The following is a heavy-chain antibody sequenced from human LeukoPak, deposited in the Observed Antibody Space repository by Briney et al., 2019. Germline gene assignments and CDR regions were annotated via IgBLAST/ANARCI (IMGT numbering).Heavy chain of an antibody. CDR3: ARVNDILTGYSYYFDY. CDR2: VIPFLGKA. J-gene: IGHJ4*02. Sequence: SVKVSCKASGGSFSSYVISWVRQAPGQGLEWMGGVIPFLGKAKYAQKFQDRVTITADESTSTAYMELSSLRSEDTAVYYCARVNDILTGYSYYFDYWGQGTLVTVSS. V-gene: IGHV1-69*13. D-gene: IGHD3-9*01. CDR1: GGSFSSYV.